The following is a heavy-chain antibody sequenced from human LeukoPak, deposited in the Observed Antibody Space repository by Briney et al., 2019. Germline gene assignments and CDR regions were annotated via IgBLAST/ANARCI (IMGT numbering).Heavy chain of an antibody. J-gene: IGHJ4*02. CDR3: LSETVLLWFWESIPCLL. D-gene: IGHD3-10*01. CDR2: IYYSGST. V-gene: IGHV4-39*01. CDR1: GGSISSSSYY. Sequence: SETLSLTCTVCGGSISSSSYYWSWIRQPPGKVLEWIGSIYYSGSTYYNPSLKSRVTIYVDTSKNQFSLKLISVTAAATAVFYCLSETVLLWFWESIPCLLGGQGPVYSVSS.